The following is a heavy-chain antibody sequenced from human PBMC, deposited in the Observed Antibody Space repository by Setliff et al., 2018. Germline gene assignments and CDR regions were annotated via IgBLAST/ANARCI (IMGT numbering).Heavy chain of an antibody. CDR3: AGGAFGSRWYVRPWFDP. J-gene: IGHJ5*02. CDR1: GDSFSGYF. V-gene: IGHV4-34*01. CDR2: IDQSGST. D-gene: IGHD6-13*01. Sequence: PSETLSLTCAVYGDSFSGYFWTWIRQPPGKGLEWIGDIDQSGSTNYNPSLKSRLTISVDTSKNQFSLSLSSVTAADTAVYYCAGGAFGSRWYVRPWFDPWGQGTLVTVS.